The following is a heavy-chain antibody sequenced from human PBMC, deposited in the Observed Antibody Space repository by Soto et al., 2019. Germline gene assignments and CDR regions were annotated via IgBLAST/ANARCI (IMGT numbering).Heavy chain of an antibody. V-gene: IGHV4-59*08. CDR1: GGSISGYY. J-gene: IGHJ4*02. D-gene: IGHD1-1*01. Sequence: NPSETLSLTCTVSGGSISGYYWSWIRQPPGKGLEWIGYIYYSGSTNYNPSLKSRVTISVDTSKNQFSLKLSSATAADTAVYYCARRYGGNLDYWGQGTLVTVSS. CDR3: ARRYGGNLDY. CDR2: IYYSGST.